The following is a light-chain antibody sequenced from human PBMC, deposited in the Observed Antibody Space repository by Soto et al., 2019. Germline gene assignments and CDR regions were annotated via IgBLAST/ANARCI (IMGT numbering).Light chain of an antibody. V-gene: IGKV3-20*01. CDR2: GAS. CDR3: QQYGSSIFT. J-gene: IGKJ3*01. CDR1: QSVSSSY. Sequence: EIVLTQSPGTLSLSPGERATLSCRASQSVSSSYLAWYQQKPGQAPRLLIHGASSRATGIPDRFSGSGSGTDFTLTISRLELEDFAVYYCQQYGSSIFTFGPGTKVDIK.